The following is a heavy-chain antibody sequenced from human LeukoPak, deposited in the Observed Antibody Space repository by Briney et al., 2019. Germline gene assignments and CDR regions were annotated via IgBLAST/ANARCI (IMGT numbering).Heavy chain of an antibody. D-gene: IGHD6-19*01. V-gene: IGHV1-18*01. CDR2: ISAYNGNT. J-gene: IGHJ4*02. Sequence: ASVKVSCKASGYTFTSYGISWVRQAPGQGLEWMGWISAYNGNTNYAQKLQGRVTMTTDTSTSTAYMELRSLRSDDTAVYYCARDRRSGWYQWVFDYWGQGTLVTVSS. CDR3: ARDRRSGWYQWVFDY. CDR1: GYTFTSYG.